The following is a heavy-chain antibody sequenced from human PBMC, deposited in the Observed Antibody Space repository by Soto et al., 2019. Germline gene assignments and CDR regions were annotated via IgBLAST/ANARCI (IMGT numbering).Heavy chain of an antibody. V-gene: IGHV3-72*01. J-gene: IGHJ4*02. CDR2: SRDKPQGYST. CDR1: GFTFSLYS. D-gene: IGHD3-22*01. Sequence: GGSLRLSCAASGFTFSLYSMIWVRQAPGKGLEWVGRSRDKPQGYSTTYAASVKGRFTTSRDESKNSAYLQMNSLKTEDTAVYYCVRATYFSDSSGYTRCLDYWGQGTLVTVS. CDR3: VRATYFSDSSGYTRCLDY.